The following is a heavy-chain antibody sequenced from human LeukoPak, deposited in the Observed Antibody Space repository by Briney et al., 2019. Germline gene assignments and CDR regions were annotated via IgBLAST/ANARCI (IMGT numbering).Heavy chain of an antibody. J-gene: IGHJ6*02. CDR2: IYETGST. V-gene: IGHV4-39*07. CDR1: GASISSSTYY. Sequence: PSETLSLICTVSGASISSSTYYWGWIRQPPGKGLEWIGCIYETGSTYYKSSLKSRVTISVDTSKNQFSLKLSSVTAVDTAVYYCARTMSSSHTVYGMDVWGQGTTVTVSS. D-gene: IGHD2-2*02. CDR3: ARTMSSSHTVYGMDV.